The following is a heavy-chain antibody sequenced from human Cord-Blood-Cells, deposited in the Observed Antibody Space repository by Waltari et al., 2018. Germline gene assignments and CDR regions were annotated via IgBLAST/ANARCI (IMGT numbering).Heavy chain of an antibody. CDR2: INHSGST. CDR1: GGSFRVSS. J-gene: IGHJ4*02. D-gene: IGHD2-21*01. V-gene: IGHV4-34*01. Sequence: QVQLQQWGAGLSKPSETLSLTCAVHGGSFRVSSWSWIRQPPATVLEWIGEINHSGSTNYNPSLKSRVTISVDTSKNQFSLKLSSVTAADTAVYYCARGRWGSPIDYWGQGTLVTVSS. CDR3: ARGRWGSPIDY.